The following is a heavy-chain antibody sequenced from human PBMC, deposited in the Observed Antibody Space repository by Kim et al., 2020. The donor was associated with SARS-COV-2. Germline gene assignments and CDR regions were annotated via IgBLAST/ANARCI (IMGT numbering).Heavy chain of an antibody. CDR3: ARDILPRDY. J-gene: IGHJ4*02. CDR2: IKQHGSEI. V-gene: IGHV3-7*01. D-gene: IGHD2-21*01. Sequence: GGSLRLSCTASGFTFGDYWMNWVRQAPGKGLEWVANIKQHGSEIYYVDSVKGRFTISRDDAKNSLYLQMNSLTADDTAVYYCARDILPRDYWCQGTLVTV. CDR1: GFTFGDYW.